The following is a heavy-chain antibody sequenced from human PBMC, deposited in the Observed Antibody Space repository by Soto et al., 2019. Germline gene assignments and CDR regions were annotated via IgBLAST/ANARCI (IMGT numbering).Heavy chain of an antibody. D-gene: IGHD5-12*01. CDR1: GFTFSSYA. J-gene: IGHJ4*02. CDR3: AFQKGRDGYNLDYFDY. Sequence: VGSLRLSCAASGFTFSSYAMSWVRQAPGKGLEWVSAISGSGGSTYYADSVKGRFTISRDNSKNTLYLQMNSLRAEDTAVYYCAFQKGRDGYNLDYFDYWGQGTLVTVSS. CDR2: ISGSGGST. V-gene: IGHV3-23*01.